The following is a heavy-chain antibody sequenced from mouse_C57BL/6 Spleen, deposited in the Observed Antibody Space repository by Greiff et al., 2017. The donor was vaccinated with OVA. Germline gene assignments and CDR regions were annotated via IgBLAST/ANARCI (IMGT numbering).Heavy chain of an antibody. CDR3: ERGDYDGTGDD. J-gene: IGHJ4*01. D-gene: IGHD2-4*01. CDR2: IDPSDSET. Sequence: QVQLQQPGAELVRPGSSVKLSCKASGYTFTSYWMHWVKQRPIQGLEWIGNIDPSDSETHYNQKFKDKATLTVDKSSSTAYMQLSSLTSEDSAVNNSERGDYDGTGDDWGQGTSVTVSS. V-gene: IGHV1-52*01. CDR1: GYTFTSYW.